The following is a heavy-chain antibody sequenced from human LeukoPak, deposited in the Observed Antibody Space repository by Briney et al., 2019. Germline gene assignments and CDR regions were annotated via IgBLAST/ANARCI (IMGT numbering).Heavy chain of an antibody. Sequence: SVKVSCKACGGTFSSYAISWVRQAPGQGLEWMGRIIPILGIANYAQKFQGRVTITADKSTSTAYMELSSLRSEDTAVYYCARGLGGKQNYLDYWGQGTLVTASS. CDR3: ARGLGGKQNYLDY. J-gene: IGHJ4*02. CDR1: GGTFSSYA. V-gene: IGHV1-69*04. CDR2: IIPILGIA. D-gene: IGHD1-26*01.